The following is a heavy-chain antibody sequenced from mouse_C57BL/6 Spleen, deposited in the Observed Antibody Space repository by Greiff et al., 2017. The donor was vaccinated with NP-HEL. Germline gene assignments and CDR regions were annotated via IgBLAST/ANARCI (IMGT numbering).Heavy chain of an antibody. CDR3: ARGDGSSWFDY. CDR2: IDPSDSYT. Sequence: QVQLQQPGAELVMPGASVKLSCKASGYTFTSYWMHWVKQRPGQGLEWIGEIDPSDSYTNYNQKFKGKSTLTVDKSSSTAYTQLSSLTSEDSAVYYCARGDGSSWFDYWGQGTTLTVSS. CDR1: GYTFTSYW. V-gene: IGHV1-69*01. D-gene: IGHD1-1*01. J-gene: IGHJ2*01.